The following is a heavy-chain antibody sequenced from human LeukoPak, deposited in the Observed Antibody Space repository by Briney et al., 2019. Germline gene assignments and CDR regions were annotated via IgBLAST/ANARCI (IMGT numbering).Heavy chain of an antibody. CDR1: GGSISSYY. CDR3: AMVLGGATYFDY. D-gene: IGHD1-26*01. V-gene: IGHV4-4*07. Sequence: SETLSLTCTVSGGSISSYYWSWIRQPAGKGLEWIGRIYTSGSTNYNPSLKSRVTISVDKSKNQFSLKLSSVTAADAAVYYCAMVLGGATYFDYWGQGTLVTASS. CDR2: IYTSGST. J-gene: IGHJ4*02.